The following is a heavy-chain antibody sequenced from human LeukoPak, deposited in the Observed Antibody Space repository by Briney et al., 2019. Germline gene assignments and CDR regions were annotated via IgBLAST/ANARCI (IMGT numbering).Heavy chain of an antibody. D-gene: IGHD5-24*01. CDR2: INPSGGST. CDR1: GYTFTNYY. CDR3: AKDLYRDGYNFADY. V-gene: IGHV1-46*01. Sequence: ASVKVSCKASGYTFTNYYMHWVRQAPGQELEWMGIINPSGGSTNYAQKFQDRVTMTRDTSTSTVYMELSSLRSEDTAVYYCAKDLYRDGYNFADYWGQGTLVTVSS. J-gene: IGHJ4*02.